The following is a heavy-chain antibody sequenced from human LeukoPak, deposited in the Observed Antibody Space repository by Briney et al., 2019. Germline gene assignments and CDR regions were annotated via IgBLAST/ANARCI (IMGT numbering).Heavy chain of an antibody. CDR1: GFTC. CDR3: ARDPLDISRWANAFDI. V-gene: IGHV3-30*03. J-gene: IGHJ3*02. D-gene: IGHD2-2*03. Sequence: GRSLRLSCAASGFTCFHWVRQAPGKALEWVAFISYNGIKKYADSVKGRFTISRDNSKNTLYLQMNGLRPEDTAVYYCARDPLDISRWANAFDIWGQGTMVTVSS. CDR2: ISYNGIKK.